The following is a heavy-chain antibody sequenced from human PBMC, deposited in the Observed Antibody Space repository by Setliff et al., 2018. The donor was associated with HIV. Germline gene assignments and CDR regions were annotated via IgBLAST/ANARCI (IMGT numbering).Heavy chain of an antibody. D-gene: IGHD2-21*02. CDR2: IKSKTDGGTT. CDR1: GFTFSNAW. CDR3: ATDNCGGDCYLNY. Sequence: TGGSLRLSCAASGFTFSNAWMNWVRQAPGKGLEWVGRIKSKTDGGTTDYAAPVKGRFTISRDDSKNTLYLQMNSLKTEDTALYYRATDNCGGDCYLNYWGLGTLVTVSS. J-gene: IGHJ4*02. V-gene: IGHV3-15*07.